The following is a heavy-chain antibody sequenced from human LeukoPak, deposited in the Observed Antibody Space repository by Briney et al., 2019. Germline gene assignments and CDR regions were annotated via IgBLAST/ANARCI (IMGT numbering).Heavy chain of an antibody. D-gene: IGHD3-22*01. J-gene: IGHJ4*02. V-gene: IGHV3-30*04. CDR3: ARRYYNTSGLNY. Sequence: GGSLRLSCAASGFTFSSYNLHWVRQAPGQGLEWVTVVSYDGTDTYYTDSVKGRFTISRDNSKKTLYLQMNSLRAEDTAVYYCARRYYNTSGLNYWGQGTLVTVSS. CDR1: GFTFSSYN. CDR2: VSYDGTDT.